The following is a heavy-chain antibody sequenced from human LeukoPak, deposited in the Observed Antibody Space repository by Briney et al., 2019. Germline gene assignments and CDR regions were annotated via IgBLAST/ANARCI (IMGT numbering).Heavy chain of an antibody. D-gene: IGHD1-14*01. CDR1: GASFSSYY. V-gene: IGHV4-59*12. CDR2: IFYNGNT. J-gene: IGHJ3*02. CDR3: ARDSPEGAFDI. Sequence: PSETLSLTCTVSGASFSSYYWSWLRQPPGKGLEWIAYIFYNGNTNYNPSLKSRVTISVDTSKNQFSLKLSSVTAADTAVYYCARDSPEGAFDIWGQGTMVTVSS.